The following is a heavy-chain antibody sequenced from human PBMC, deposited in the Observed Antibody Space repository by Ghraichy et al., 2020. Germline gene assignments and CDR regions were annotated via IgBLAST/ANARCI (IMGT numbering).Heavy chain of an antibody. V-gene: IGHV3-23*01. CDR2: LIATASDT. CDR3: TQVPHFGSGYYRFDY. J-gene: IGHJ4*02. Sequence: GGSLRLSCAASGFTFRSYAMSWVRQAPGKGLEWVSLIATASDTYYADSVKGRFTISRDNSKNTLYLQMNSLRAEDTAVYYCTQVPHFGSGYYRFDYWGQVTLVTVSS. D-gene: IGHD3-3*02. CDR1: GFTFRSYA.